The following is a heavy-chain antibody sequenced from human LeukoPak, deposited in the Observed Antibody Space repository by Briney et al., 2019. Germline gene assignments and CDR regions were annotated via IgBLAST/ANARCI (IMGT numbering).Heavy chain of an antibody. CDR3: ARVTDAFDI. CDR1: GGTFSSYA. J-gene: IGHJ3*02. V-gene: IGHV1-18*01. Sequence: VASVKVSCKASGGTFSSYAISWVRQAPGQGLEWMGWISAYNGNTNYAQKLQGRVTMTTDTSTSTAYMELRSLRSDDTAVYYCARVTDAFDIWGQGTMVTVSS. CDR2: ISAYNGNT.